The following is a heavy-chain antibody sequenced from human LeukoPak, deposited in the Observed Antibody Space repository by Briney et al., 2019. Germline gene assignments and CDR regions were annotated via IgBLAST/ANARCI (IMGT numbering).Heavy chain of an antibody. J-gene: IGHJ4*02. CDR2: ISGNTFYT. Sequence: GGSLRLSCAASGFTFSDYYISWIRQAPGKRLEWVSYISGNTFYTNYADSVKGRFTISRDNAKRSLYLQMNSLRAEDTAVYYCARDGAAAGPDRADFDYWGQGTLVTVSS. CDR3: ARDGAAAGPDRADFDY. V-gene: IGHV3-11*05. CDR1: GFTFSDYY. D-gene: IGHD6-13*01.